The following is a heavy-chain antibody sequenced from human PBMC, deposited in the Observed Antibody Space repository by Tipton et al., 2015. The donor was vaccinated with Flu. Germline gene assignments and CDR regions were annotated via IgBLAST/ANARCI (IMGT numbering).Heavy chain of an antibody. Sequence: TLSLTCSVSGDSIGSRYYWGWIRQPPGKGLEWIGNIHRSGNTYHNPSLKSRVTISVDTSKNQFSLKLTSVTAADTAVYYCGGPSTQDYFDSSITSDAFDVWGQGIMVTVSS. D-gene: IGHD3-22*01. CDR1: GDSIGSRYY. J-gene: IGHJ3*01. CDR2: IHRSGNT. V-gene: IGHV4-38-2*01. CDR3: GGPSTQDYFDSSITSDAFDV.